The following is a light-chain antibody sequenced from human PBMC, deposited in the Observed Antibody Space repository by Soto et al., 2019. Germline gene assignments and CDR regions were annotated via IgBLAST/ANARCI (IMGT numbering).Light chain of an antibody. V-gene: IGKV3-11*01. CDR1: QSVSSY. CDR2: DAS. Sequence: EIVLTQSPATLSLSPGEIATLSCRASQSVSSYLAWYQQKPGQAPRLLIYDASNRATGIPARFSGSGSGTDFTLTIISLEPEDVAVYYCQQRSNWPPLTVGGGTKVEIK. CDR3: QQRSNWPPLT. J-gene: IGKJ4*01.